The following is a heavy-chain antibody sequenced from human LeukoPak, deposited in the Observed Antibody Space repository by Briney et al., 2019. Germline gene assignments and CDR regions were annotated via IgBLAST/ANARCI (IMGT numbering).Heavy chain of an antibody. CDR2: IYTSGST. Sequence: SETLSLTCTVSGGSISSGSYYWSWIRQPAGKGLEWIGRIYTSGSTNYNPSLKSRVTISVDTSKNQFSLKLSSVTAADTAVYYCASAIYDYVWGSYLDYWGQGTLVTVSS. CDR1: GGSISSGSYY. CDR3: ASAIYDYVWGSYLDY. D-gene: IGHD3-16*02. V-gene: IGHV4-61*02. J-gene: IGHJ4*02.